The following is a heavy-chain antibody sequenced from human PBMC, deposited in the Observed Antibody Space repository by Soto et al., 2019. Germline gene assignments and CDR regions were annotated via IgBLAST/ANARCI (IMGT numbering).Heavy chain of an antibody. V-gene: IGHV3-30*18. CDR1: GFTFSSYG. D-gene: IGHD6-19*01. Sequence: VQLVESGGGVVQPGRSLRLSCAASGFTFSSYGMHWVRQAPGKGLEWVAVISYDGSNKYYADSVKGRFTISRDNSKNTLYLQMNSLRAEDTAVYYCAKGARIAVAGYYFDYWGQGTLVTVSS. J-gene: IGHJ4*02. CDR3: AKGARIAVAGYYFDY. CDR2: ISYDGSNK.